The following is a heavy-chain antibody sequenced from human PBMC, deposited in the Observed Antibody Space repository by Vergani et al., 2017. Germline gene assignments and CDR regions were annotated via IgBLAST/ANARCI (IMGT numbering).Heavy chain of an antibody. V-gene: IGHV7-4-1*02. CDR3: ARDPPRGYSSSWYRYYYYYGMDV. CDR2: INTNTGNP. CDR1: GYTFTSYA. J-gene: IGHJ6*02. D-gene: IGHD6-13*01. Sequence: QVQLVQSGSELKKPGASVKVSCKASGYTFTSYAMNWVRPAPGQGLEWMGWINTNTGNPTYPQVFPGRFVFSLDTSVSTASRQISSLNAEDTAVYYCARDPPRGYSSSWYRYYYYYGMDVWGQGTTVTVSS.